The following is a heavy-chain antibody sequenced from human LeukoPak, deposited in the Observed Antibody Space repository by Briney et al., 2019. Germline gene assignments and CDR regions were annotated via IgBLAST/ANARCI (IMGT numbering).Heavy chain of an antibody. CDR3: ARDHGSSWYARPGYFDY. CDR2: ISSSSSYI. Sequence: GGSLRLSWAASGFTFSSYSMNWVRQAPGKGLEWVSSISSSSSYIYYADSVKGRFTISRDNAKNSLYLQMNSLRAEDTAVYYCARDHGSSWYARPGYFDYWGQGTLVTVSS. D-gene: IGHD6-13*01. CDR1: GFTFSSYS. J-gene: IGHJ4*02. V-gene: IGHV3-21*01.